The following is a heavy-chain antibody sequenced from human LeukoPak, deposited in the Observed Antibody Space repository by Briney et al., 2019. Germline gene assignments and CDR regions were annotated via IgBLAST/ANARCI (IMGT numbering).Heavy chain of an antibody. J-gene: IGHJ4*02. CDR2: IYYSGST. CDR1: GGSISSYY. Sequence: NASETLSLTCTVSGGSISSYYWSWIRQPPGKGLEWIGYIYYSGSTNYNPSLKSRVTISVDKSKNQFSLKLNSVTAADTAVYYCARVGNNWNDFSVVNWGQGTLVTVSS. D-gene: IGHD1-20*01. CDR3: ARVGNNWNDFSVVN. V-gene: IGHV4-59*12.